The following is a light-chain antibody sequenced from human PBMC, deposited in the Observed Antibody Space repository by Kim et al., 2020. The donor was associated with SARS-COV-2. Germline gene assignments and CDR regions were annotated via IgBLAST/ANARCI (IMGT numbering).Light chain of an antibody. CDR3: QQRNNWPPAVT. Sequence: PGEGAILSCRASQSIGISLGWYQHKLGQAPRLLIYDAAIRAAGIPDRFSGGGSWTDFTLTISSLEPEDFAIYYCQQRNNWPPAVTFGGGTKVDIK. J-gene: IGKJ4*01. V-gene: IGKV3-11*01. CDR2: DAA. CDR1: QSIGIS.